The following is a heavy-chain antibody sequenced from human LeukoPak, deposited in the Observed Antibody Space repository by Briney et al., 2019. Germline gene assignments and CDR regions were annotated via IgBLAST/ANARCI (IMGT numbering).Heavy chain of an antibody. CDR1: GGSLSGYY. CDR3: ARGRISSWYYYYMDV. CDR2: INHSGST. V-gene: IGHV4-34*01. J-gene: IGHJ6*03. D-gene: IGHD6-13*01. Sequence: PSETLSLTCAVYGGSLSGYYWSWIRPPPGKGLEWIGEINHSGSTNYNPSLKSRVTISVDTSKNQFSLKLSSVTAADTAVYYCARGRISSWYYYYMDVWGKGTTVTVSS.